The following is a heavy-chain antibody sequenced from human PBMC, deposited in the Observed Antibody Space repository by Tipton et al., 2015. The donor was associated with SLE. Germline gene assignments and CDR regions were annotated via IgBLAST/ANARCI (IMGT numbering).Heavy chain of an antibody. Sequence: LRLSCAVYGGSFSGYYWTWIRQPPGKGLEWIGEINHSGNTNYSPSLKSRVIMSVDTSKNQFSLGLDSLTATDTAIYYCVRSSGYYIDFWGQGTLVPVSS. CDR3: VRSSGYYIDF. V-gene: IGHV4-34*01. J-gene: IGHJ4*02. CDR2: INHSGNT. D-gene: IGHD3-3*01. CDR1: GGSFSGYY.